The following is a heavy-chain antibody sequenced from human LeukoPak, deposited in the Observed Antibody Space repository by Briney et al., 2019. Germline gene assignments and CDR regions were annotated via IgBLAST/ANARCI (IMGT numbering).Heavy chain of an antibody. CDR1: GDTFTGYY. Sequence: GAPVKVSCKASGDTFTGYYIHWVRLAPGQGLEWMGWINFNSGGTNYAQKFQGRVTLTRDRSIITAYMELSRLRSDDTAVYSCARSGYYYGFDYWGQGTLVTVSS. V-gene: IGHV1-2*02. J-gene: IGHJ4*02. CDR2: INFNSGGT. CDR3: ARSGYYYGFDY. D-gene: IGHD3-22*01.